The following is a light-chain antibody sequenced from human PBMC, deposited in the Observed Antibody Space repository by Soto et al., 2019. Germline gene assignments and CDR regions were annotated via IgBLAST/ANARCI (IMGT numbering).Light chain of an antibody. CDR3: QQYNNWPLWT. CDR2: GAS. Sequence: EIVLTQSPGTLSWSPWERATLSFRGSQSVSSNLAWCQQKPGQAPRLLIYGASTRATGIPARFSGSGSGTEFTLTISSLQSEDFAVYYCQQYNNWPLWTFGQGTKVHI. V-gene: IGKV3-15*01. CDR1: QSVSSN. J-gene: IGKJ1*01.